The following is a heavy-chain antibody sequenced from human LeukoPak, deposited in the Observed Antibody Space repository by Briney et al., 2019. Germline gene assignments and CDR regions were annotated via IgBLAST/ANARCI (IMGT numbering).Heavy chain of an antibody. V-gene: IGHV4-59*01. CDR1: GGSISSYY. Sequence: PSETLSLTCTVSGGSISSYYWSWIRQPPGKGLEWIGYIYYSGSTNYNPSLKSRVTISVDTSKNQFSLKLSSVTAADTAVYYCARSDYGDYCDYWGQGTLVTVSS. CDR2: IYYSGST. J-gene: IGHJ4*02. D-gene: IGHD4-17*01. CDR3: ARSDYGDYCDY.